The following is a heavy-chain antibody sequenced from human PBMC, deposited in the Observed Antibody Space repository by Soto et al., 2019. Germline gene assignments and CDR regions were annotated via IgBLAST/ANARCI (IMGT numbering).Heavy chain of an antibody. D-gene: IGHD3-10*01. V-gene: IGHV4-31*03. CDR2: IYYSGST. Sequence: QVQLQESGPGLVKPSQTLSLTCTVSGGSISSGGYYWSWIRQHPGKGLEWIGYIYYSGSTYYNPSLKSRVTISVDTSKNQFSLKLSSVTAADTAVYYCARGKRIYGSGSYHDYWGQGTLVTVSS. J-gene: IGHJ4*02. CDR1: GGSISSGGYY. CDR3: ARGKRIYGSGSYHDY.